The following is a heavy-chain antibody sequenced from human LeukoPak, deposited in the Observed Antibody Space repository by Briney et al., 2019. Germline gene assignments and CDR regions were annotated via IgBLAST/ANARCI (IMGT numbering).Heavy chain of an antibody. CDR1: GYSISNGYY. V-gene: IGHV4-38-2*02. CDR3: ARVGRYDYVWGSYRHDFDY. Sequence: SETLSLTCTVSGYSISNGYYWCWIRQPPGKGLEWIGNIYHSGSTYYNPSLKSRVTISVDTSKNQFSLKLSSVTAADTAVYYCARVGRYDYVWGSYRHDFDYWGQGTLVTVSS. J-gene: IGHJ4*02. D-gene: IGHD3-16*02. CDR2: IYHSGST.